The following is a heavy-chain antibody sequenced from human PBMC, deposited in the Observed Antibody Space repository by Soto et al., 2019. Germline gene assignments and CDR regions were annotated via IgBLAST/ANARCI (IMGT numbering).Heavy chain of an antibody. CDR1: GYTFTSYG. J-gene: IGHJ6*02. D-gene: IGHD3-22*01. CDR3: ARDRVVNAMDV. CDR2: ITAYGHNT. Sequence: QVQLVQSGAEAKKPGTSVKVSCKTSGYTFTSYGVSWVRQAPEQGLEWMGWITAYGHNTNYAQKFQGRLTMTADTSTTTVYMELRSLRSDDTAVYYCARDRVVNAMDVWGQGTTVTVSS. V-gene: IGHV1-18*01.